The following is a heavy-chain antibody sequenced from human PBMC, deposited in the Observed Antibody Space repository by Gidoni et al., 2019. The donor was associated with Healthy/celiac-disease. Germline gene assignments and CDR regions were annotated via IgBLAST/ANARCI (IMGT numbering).Heavy chain of an antibody. V-gene: IGHV1-8*01. CDR3: ARGRGAIFGVVIPLDY. CDR2: MNPNSGNT. Sequence: QVQLVQYGAEVKKPGASVTVSCKASGYPFTSYDINWVRQATGQGLEWMGWMNPNSGNTGYAQKFQGRVTMTRNTSISTAYMELCSLRSEDTAVYYCARGRGAIFGVVIPLDYWGQGTLVTVSS. D-gene: IGHD3-3*01. CDR1: GYPFTSYD. J-gene: IGHJ4*02.